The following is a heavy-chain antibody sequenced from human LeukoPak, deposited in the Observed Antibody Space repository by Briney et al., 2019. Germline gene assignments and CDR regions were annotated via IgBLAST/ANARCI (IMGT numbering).Heavy chain of an antibody. J-gene: IGHJ5*02. CDR2: IYTSGST. CDR1: GGSISSYY. Sequence: SETLSLTCTVSGGSISSYYWSWIRQPAGKGLEWIGRIYTSGSTNYNPSLKSRVTMSVDTSKNQFSLKLSSVTAADTAVYYCAGSSSSGWYQFVYSWFDPWGQRTLVTVSS. D-gene: IGHD6-19*01. V-gene: IGHV4-4*07. CDR3: AGSSSSGWYQFVYSWFDP.